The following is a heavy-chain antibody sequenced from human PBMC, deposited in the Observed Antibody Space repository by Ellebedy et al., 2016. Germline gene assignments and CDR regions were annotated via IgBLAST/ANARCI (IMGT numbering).Heavy chain of an antibody. CDR3: ARSPTVDTAMATASTFDY. V-gene: IGHV4-31*03. J-gene: IGHJ4*02. Sequence: LRLSCTVSGGSISSGGYYWSWIRQHPGKGLEWIGYIYYSGSTYYSPSLKSRVTISVDTSKNQFSLKLSSVTAADTAVYYCARSPTVDTAMATASTFDYWGQGILVTVSS. D-gene: IGHD5-18*01. CDR1: GGSISSGGYY. CDR2: IYYSGST.